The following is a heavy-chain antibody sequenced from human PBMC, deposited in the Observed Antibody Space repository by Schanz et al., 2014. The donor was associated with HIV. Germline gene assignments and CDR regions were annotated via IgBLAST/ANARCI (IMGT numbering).Heavy chain of an antibody. Sequence: QVQLVESGGGVVQPGRSLRLSCAASGFTFSSYGMYWVRQAPGKGLEWVAVISYDGTKKHYADSVKGRFTISRDNSKNSLYLVIKRLRAEDTAMYYCARDRHYYDSKYLGKGNYYYYYGMDVWGQGTTVTVSS. CDR2: ISYDGTKK. J-gene: IGHJ6*02. V-gene: IGHV3-30*03. CDR1: GFTFSSYG. D-gene: IGHD3-22*01. CDR3: ARDRHYYDSKYLGKGNYYYYYGMDV.